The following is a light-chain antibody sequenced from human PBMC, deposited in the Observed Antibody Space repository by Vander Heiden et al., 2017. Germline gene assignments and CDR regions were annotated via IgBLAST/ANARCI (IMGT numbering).Light chain of an antibody. Sequence: QTVVTQEPSLTVSPGGTVTLPCSSSTGAVNTGYFANWLQQKPGQPPRQLIFHTNSKYSWTPDRFSGSILGAKTALTLSGVEPEDEADYYCLLYSYGAWVFGGGTRLTVL. CDR1: TGAVNTGYF. CDR2: HTN. V-gene: IGLV7-43*01. CDR3: LLYSYGAWV. J-gene: IGLJ3*02.